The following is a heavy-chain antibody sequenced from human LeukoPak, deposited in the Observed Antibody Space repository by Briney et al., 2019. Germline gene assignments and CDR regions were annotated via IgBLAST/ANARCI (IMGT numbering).Heavy chain of an antibody. Sequence: SETLSLTCTVSGGSISSYYWSWIRQPPGKGLEWIGYIYYSGSTNYNPSLKSRVTISVDTSKNQFSLKLSSVTAADTAVYYCASQTTVRGGAMDVWGQGTTVTVSS. D-gene: IGHD3-10*01. V-gene: IGHV4-59*01. CDR3: ASQTTVRGGAMDV. CDR1: GGSISSYY. J-gene: IGHJ6*02. CDR2: IYYSGST.